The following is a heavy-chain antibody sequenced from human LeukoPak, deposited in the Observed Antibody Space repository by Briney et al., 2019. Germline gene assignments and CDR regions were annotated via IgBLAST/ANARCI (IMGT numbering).Heavy chain of an antibody. CDR3: ARGFTIFGDFDY. CDR1: GGTFSSYA. J-gene: IGHJ4*02. Sequence: ASVKVSCKASGGTFSSYAISWVRQAPGQGLEWMGRINPNSGGTNYAQKFQGRVTMTRDTSISTAYMELSRLRSDDTAVYYCARGFTIFGDFDYWGQGTLVTVSS. V-gene: IGHV1-2*06. CDR2: INPNSGGT. D-gene: IGHD3-3*01.